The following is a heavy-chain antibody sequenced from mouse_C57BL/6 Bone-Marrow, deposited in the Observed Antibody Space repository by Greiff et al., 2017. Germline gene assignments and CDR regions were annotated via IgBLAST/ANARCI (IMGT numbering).Heavy chain of an antibody. Sequence: VQLQESGAELARPGASVKLSCKASGYTFTSYGISWVKQRTGQGLEWIGEIYPRSGNTYYNEKFKGKATLTADKSSSTAYMELRSLTSEDSAVYFCARGDYGSFYAMDYWGQGTSVTVSS. V-gene: IGHV1-81*01. CDR3: ARGDYGSFYAMDY. J-gene: IGHJ4*01. CDR2: IYPRSGNT. CDR1: GYTFTSYG. D-gene: IGHD1-1*01.